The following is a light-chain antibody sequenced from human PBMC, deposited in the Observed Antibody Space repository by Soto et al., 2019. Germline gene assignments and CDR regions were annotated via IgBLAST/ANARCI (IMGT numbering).Light chain of an antibody. Sequence: DIQMTQSPSTLSASVGDRVTITCRASQSISTWLAWYQQKPGKAPKLLIYSASDLESGVPSRFSGSGFGTEFTLTITSLQPDDFATYSCQQYNSYSTFGPATFGQGTKVEIK. J-gene: IGKJ1*01. CDR3: QQYNSYSTFGPAT. CDR2: SAS. CDR1: QSISTW. V-gene: IGKV1-5*03.